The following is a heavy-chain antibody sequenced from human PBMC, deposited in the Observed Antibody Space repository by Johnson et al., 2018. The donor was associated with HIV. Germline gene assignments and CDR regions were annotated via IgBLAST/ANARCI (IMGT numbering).Heavy chain of an antibody. CDR2: ISYDGSNK. Sequence: QVQLVESGGGVVQPGRSLRLSCAASGFTFSSYAMHWVRQAPGKGLEWVAVISYDGSNKYYADSVKGRLPISRDNSKNTLYLQMNSLRAEDTAVYYCARVRWVSKWLSYDAFDIWGQGTMVTVSS. D-gene: IGHD3-22*01. CDR3: ARVRWVSKWLSYDAFDI. J-gene: IGHJ3*02. CDR1: GFTFSSYA. V-gene: IGHV3-30-3*01.